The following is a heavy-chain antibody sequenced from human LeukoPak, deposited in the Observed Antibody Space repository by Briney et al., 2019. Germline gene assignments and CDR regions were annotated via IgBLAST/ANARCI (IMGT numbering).Heavy chain of an antibody. Sequence: PSETLSLTCAVYGGSFSGYYWSWIRQPPGKGLEWIGEINHSGSTNYNPSLKSRVTISVDTSKNQFSLKLSSVTAADTAVYYCARGLSLITGTTAVVATKGSLDCWGQGTLVTVSS. CDR1: GGSFSGYY. J-gene: IGHJ4*02. CDR3: ARGLSLITGTTAVVATKGSLDC. CDR2: INHSGST. V-gene: IGHV4-34*01. D-gene: IGHD1-7*01.